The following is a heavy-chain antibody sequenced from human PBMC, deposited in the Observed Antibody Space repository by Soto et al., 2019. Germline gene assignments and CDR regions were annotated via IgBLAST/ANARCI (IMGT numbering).Heavy chain of an antibody. CDR1: VLSLSGPA. V-gene: IGHV3-73*01. D-gene: IGHD3-10*01. J-gene: IGHJ4*02. CDR2: IRSKANNYAT. Sequence: SVLLSRAASVLSLSGPATHSVRPASGKGLEWVGRIRSKANNYATAYAASVKDRFTMSRDDSKNTAYLQINSLKTEDPAVYYCTRWVRAFDYWGQGTLVTGSS. CDR3: TRWVRAFDY.